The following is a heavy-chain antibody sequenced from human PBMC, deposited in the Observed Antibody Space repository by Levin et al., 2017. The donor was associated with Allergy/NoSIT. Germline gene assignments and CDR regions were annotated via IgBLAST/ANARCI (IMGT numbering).Heavy chain of an antibody. Sequence: GESLKISCAASGFTIRSNYMSWVRQAPGKGLEWVSVIYRDVNAYYADFVRGRFTISTDNSRNTLYLQMNSLRAEDTAVYYCASGSSYYFDYWGQGTLVSVSS. D-gene: IGHD2-2*03. CDR3: ASGSSYYFDY. CDR1: GFTIRSNY. J-gene: IGHJ4*02. V-gene: IGHV3-53*01. CDR2: IYRDVNA.